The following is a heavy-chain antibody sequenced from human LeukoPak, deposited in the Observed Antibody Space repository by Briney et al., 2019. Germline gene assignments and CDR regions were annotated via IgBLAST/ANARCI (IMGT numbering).Heavy chain of an antibody. CDR3: AKDGGYTRGWYPYYFDY. CDR1: GFTVNRTY. D-gene: IGHD6-19*01. CDR2: IYSGGAT. Sequence: GGSLRLSCAASGFTVNRTYMSWVRQAPGRGLERVSVIYSGGATYYSDSVKGRFTISRDNSKNTLYLQMNSLRAEDTAVYYCAKDGGYTRGWYPYYFDYWGQGTLVTVSS. V-gene: IGHV3-66*01. J-gene: IGHJ4*02.